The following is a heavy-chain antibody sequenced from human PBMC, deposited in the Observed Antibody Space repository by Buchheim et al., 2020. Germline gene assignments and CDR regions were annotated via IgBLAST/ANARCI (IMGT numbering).Heavy chain of an antibody. D-gene: IGHD3-10*01. J-gene: IGHJ6*02. CDR3: ARGTRGYGSGMDV. CDR1: GTSVSSSGYF. CDR2: MFYSGST. Sequence: QVQLQESGPGLVRPSQTLTLTCAVSGTSVSSSGYFWSWIRQPPGKGLEWIGYMFYSGSTYYTSSLKSRVTISEDTSKNQFSLRLTFVTAADTAVYYCARGTRGYGSGMDVWGQGTT. V-gene: IGHV4-30-4*07.